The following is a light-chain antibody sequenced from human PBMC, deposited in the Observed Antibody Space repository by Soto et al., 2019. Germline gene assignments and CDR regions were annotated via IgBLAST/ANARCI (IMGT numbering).Light chain of an antibody. V-gene: IGKV3-11*01. CDR2: DAS. CDR3: QQRSNWPPWG. CDR1: QGIGDT. Sequence: EVVMRQSPATLSVSPGEGATLSCRASQGIGDTLAWYQHKPGQTPRLLIYDASNRAIGIPARFSGSGSGTDFTLTISTLDPEDFAVYYCQQRSNWPPWGFGQGTKVDI. J-gene: IGKJ1*01.